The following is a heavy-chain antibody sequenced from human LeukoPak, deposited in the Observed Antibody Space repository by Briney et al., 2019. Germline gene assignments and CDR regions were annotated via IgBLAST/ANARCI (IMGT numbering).Heavy chain of an antibody. CDR2: ISTGGTYI. D-gene: IGHD6-13*01. CDR1: GFTFSGYV. J-gene: IGHJ3*02. Sequence: GGSLTLFCAASGFTFSGYVMFWVRQAPGKGLEWISSISTGGTYIYYADSVKGRFTISRDNAKNSLYLQMNSLRAEDTAVYYCTKSRSSWSDDTFDIWGQGTMVSVSS. V-gene: IGHV3-21*01. CDR3: TKSRSSWSDDTFDI.